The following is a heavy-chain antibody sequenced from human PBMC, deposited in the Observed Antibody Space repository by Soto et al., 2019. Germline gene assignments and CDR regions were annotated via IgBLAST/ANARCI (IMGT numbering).Heavy chain of an antibody. V-gene: IGHV3-33*01. CDR3: ARGVTAGDY. CDR2: IWYDGSDK. D-gene: IGHD2-21*02. J-gene: IGHJ4*02. CDR1: GFTFSNYG. Sequence: ESGGGVVQPGRSLRLSCAASGFTFSNYGMHWVRQAPGKGLEWVAVIWYDGSDKYYADSVKDRFTISRDNSKNTLNLQMNSLRAEDTAVYYCARGVTAGDYWGQGTLVTVSS.